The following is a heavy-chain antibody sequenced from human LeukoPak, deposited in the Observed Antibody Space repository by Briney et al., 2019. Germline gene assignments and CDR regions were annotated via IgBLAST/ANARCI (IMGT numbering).Heavy chain of an antibody. CDR1: GFTVSDFY. Sequence: GGSLRRSCAASGFTVSDFYMNWIRQAPGKGLEWLTYISNRGTTTSYADSVKGRFTVSRDNANNSLSLQMNSLRAEDTAVYYCARDRGSGAFDIWGQGTKVSVST. D-gene: IGHD2-15*01. V-gene: IGHV3-11*01. CDR3: ARDRGSGAFDI. CDR2: ISNRGTTT. J-gene: IGHJ3*02.